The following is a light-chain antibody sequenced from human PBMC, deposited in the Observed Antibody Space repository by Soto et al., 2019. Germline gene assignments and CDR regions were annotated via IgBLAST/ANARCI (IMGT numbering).Light chain of an antibody. Sequence: ELIMTQSPVTLSVSPGESATLSCRASQSVSSNLAWYQQKPGQAPSLLIYGEFTRATGIPDRFSGTGSGTELNLTISRLQSEDFALYYCQKYNDWPLTCGQGTKVDIK. CDR2: GEF. CDR1: QSVSSN. CDR3: QKYNDWPLT. V-gene: IGKV3-15*01. J-gene: IGKJ1*01.